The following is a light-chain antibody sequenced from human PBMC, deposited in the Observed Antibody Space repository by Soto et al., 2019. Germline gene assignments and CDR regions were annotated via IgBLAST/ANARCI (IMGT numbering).Light chain of an antibody. V-gene: IGKV1-5*01. CDR1: QSLDSW. CDR2: DAY. CDR3: QQYLSHPSCT. Sequence: IPVTQSPSTLSASLGDRVTITCRASQSLDSWVAWYQQKPGKAPKLLIFDAYKLESGVPSRCSGSGSGTEFTLTISSLQPDDFATYYCQQYLSHPSCTFGQGTKLEIE. J-gene: IGKJ2*02.